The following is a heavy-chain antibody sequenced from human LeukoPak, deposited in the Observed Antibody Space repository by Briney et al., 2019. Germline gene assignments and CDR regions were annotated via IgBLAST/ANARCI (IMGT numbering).Heavy chain of an antibody. V-gene: IGHV1-2*02. CDR2: INSNSGDT. CDR1: GYTFTTYY. CDR3: ARALRFGPFDP. D-gene: IGHD3-10*01. J-gene: IGHJ5*02. Sequence: ASVKVSCKASGYTFTTYYIHWLRQAPGQGLEWMGWINSNSGDTHYVQKFQGRVTMTRDTSIATAYMELSRLRSDDTAVYFCARALRFGPFDPWGQGTLVTVSS.